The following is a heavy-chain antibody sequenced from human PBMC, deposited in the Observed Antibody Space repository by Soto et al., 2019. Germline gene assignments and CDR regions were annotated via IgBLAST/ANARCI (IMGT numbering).Heavy chain of an antibody. CDR3: ARDGDTYYDFWSGYYVDP. J-gene: IGHJ5*02. CDR1: GFTFSSYG. V-gene: IGHV3-33*01. Sequence: QVQLVESGGGVVQPGRSLRLSCAASGFTFSSYGMHWVRQAPGKGLEWVAVIWYDGSNKYYADSVKGRFTISRDNSKNTLYLQMNSLRAEDTAVYYCARDGDTYYDFWSGYYVDPWGQGTLVTVSS. CDR2: IWYDGSNK. D-gene: IGHD3-3*01.